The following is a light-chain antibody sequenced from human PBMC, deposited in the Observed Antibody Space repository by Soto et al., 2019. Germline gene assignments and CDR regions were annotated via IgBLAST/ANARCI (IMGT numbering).Light chain of an antibody. CDR3: QQLSSYPST. V-gene: IGKV1-9*01. Sequence: IQLTQSPSSLSASVGDRVTITCRASQGISSYLAWYQQKPGKAPNLLIYAASTLQSGVPSRFSGSGSGTDFTLTISSLQPEDFATYFCQQLSSYPSTFGQGTKLEIK. CDR1: QGISSY. CDR2: AAS. J-gene: IGKJ2*01.